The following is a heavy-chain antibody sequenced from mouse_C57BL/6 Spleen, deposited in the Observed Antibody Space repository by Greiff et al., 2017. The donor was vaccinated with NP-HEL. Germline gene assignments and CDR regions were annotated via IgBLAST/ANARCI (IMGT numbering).Heavy chain of an antibody. Sequence: EVQLVESGGGLVKPGGSLKLSCAASGFTFSDYGMHWVRQAPEKGLEWVAYISSGSSTIYYADTVKGRFTISRDNAKNTLFLQMTSLRSEDSAMYYCAREYYYSYAWLAYWGQGTLVTVSA. CDR2: ISSGSSTI. V-gene: IGHV5-17*01. CDR3: AREYYYSYAWLAY. D-gene: IGHD2-12*01. J-gene: IGHJ3*01. CDR1: GFTFSDYG.